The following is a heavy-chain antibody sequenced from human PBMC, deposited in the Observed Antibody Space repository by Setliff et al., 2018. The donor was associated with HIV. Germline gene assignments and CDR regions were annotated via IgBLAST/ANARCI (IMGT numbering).Heavy chain of an antibody. D-gene: IGHD6-25*01. CDR2: INPSAGST. J-gene: IGHJ4*02. V-gene: IGHV1-46*02. CDR3: ARGPHRPRLPYDY. CDR1: GYIFNSAY. Sequence: GASVKVSCKASGYIFNSAYINWVRQAPGQGLEWMGIINPSAGSTSYAQRFQDRVTMTTDTSTSTVYMELSNLRSEDTAVYYCARGPHRPRLPYDYWGQGTLVTVSS.